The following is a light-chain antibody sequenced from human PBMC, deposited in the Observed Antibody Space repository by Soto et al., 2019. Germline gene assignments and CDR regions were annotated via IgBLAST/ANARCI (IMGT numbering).Light chain of an antibody. CDR1: QSSFYNSNKEYY. V-gene: IGKV4-1*01. CDR3: QQSFETPYT. CDR2: LAS. J-gene: IGKJ2*01. Sequence: DIVMTQSPKSLAVSLGPRATITFTSSQSSFYNSNKEYYLAGYQQKVGQPPKVVLYLASTRDSGVPDRFTGSVSRTQFTLTINNLQAGDVELYFCQQSFETPYTFGQGPKMDI.